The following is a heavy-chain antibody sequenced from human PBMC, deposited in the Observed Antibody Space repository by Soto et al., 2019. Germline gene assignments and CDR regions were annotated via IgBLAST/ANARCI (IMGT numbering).Heavy chain of an antibody. CDR1: GYTFTSYG. CDR2: ISAYNGNT. V-gene: IGHV1-18*04. Sequence: RASVKVSCKASGYTFTSYGISWVRKAPGQGLEWMGWISAYNGNTNYAQKLQGRVTMTTDTSTSTAYMELRSLRSDDTAVYYCAGVSGVAAASSYYYYGMDVWGQGTTVTVSS. J-gene: IGHJ6*02. D-gene: IGHD6-13*01. CDR3: AGVSGVAAASSYYYYGMDV.